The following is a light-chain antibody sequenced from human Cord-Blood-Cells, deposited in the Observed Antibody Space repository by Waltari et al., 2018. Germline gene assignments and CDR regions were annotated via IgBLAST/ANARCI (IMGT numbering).Light chain of an antibody. J-gene: IGLJ1*01. CDR1: SSNIGSNY. Sequence: QSVLTQPPSASGTPGQRVTISCSGSSSNIGSNYVYWYQQLPGTAPKPLIYRNNQRPSGVPDRFSGSKSGTSASLAISGLRSEDEADYYCAAWDDSLSGFYVFGTGTKVTVL. CDR3: AAWDDSLSGFYV. V-gene: IGLV1-47*01. CDR2: RNN.